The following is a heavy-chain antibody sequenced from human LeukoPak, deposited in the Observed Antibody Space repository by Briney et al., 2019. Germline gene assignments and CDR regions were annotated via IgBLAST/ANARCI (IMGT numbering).Heavy chain of an antibody. CDR2: ISGGGGKT. CDR3: AKDPIVFNSGDYYLGAFNI. J-gene: IGHJ3*02. V-gene: IGHV3-23*01. D-gene: IGHD2-21*02. Sequence: QPGGSLRLSCEASGFTFSSCALSWVRQAPGKGLEWVSAISGGGGKTWYADSVKGRFTISRDNSKNTLYLQMNSPRAEDTALYYCAKDPIVFNSGDYYLGAFNIWGQGAMVTVSS. CDR1: GFTFSSCA.